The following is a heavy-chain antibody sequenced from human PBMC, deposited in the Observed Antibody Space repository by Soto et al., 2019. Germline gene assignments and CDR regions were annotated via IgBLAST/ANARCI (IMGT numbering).Heavy chain of an antibody. Sequence: GGSLRLSCAASGFTFSSYSMNWVRQAPGKGLEWVSYISSSSSTIYYADSVKGRFTISRDNAKNSLYLQMNSLRAEDTAVYYCARDYCSGGSCPGYYYYYMDVWGKGTTVTVSS. J-gene: IGHJ6*03. CDR3: ARDYCSGGSCPGYYYYYMDV. D-gene: IGHD2-15*01. CDR2: ISSSSSTI. V-gene: IGHV3-48*01. CDR1: GFTFSSYS.